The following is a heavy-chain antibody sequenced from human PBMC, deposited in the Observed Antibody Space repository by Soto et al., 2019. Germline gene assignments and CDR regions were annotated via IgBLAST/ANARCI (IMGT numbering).Heavy chain of an antibody. D-gene: IGHD3-3*01. CDR1: GFTFSSYA. J-gene: IGHJ4*02. CDR3: AKGGRPRRFLEWLPKGPFDY. Sequence: PGGSLRLSSAASGFTFSSYAMGWVRQAPGKGLEWVSAISGSGGSTYYADSVKGRFTISRDNSKNTLYLQMNSLRAEDTAVYYCAKGGRPRRFLEWLPKGPFDYWGQGTLVTVSS. V-gene: IGHV3-23*01. CDR2: ISGSGGST.